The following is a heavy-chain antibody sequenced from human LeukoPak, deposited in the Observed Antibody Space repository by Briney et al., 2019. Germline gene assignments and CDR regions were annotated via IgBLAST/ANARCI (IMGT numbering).Heavy chain of an antibody. V-gene: IGHV3-30-3*01. CDR2: ISYDGSNK. CDR3: AKALTSGWYLDAFNI. J-gene: IGHJ3*02. CDR1: GFTFSSYA. Sequence: GGSLRLSCAASGFTFSSYAMHWVRQAPGKGLEWVAVISYDGSNKYYADSVKGRFTISRDNSKNTLFLEMNSLRAEDTAVYYCAKALTSGWYLDAFNIWGQGTMVTVSS. D-gene: IGHD6-19*01.